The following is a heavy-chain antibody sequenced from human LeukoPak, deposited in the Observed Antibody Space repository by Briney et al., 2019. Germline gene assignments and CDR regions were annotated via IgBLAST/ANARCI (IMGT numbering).Heavy chain of an antibody. CDR1: GFTFSVYA. Sequence: PGGSLRLSCAASGFTFSVYAMTWVRQAPGKGLEWVSSISGSGVTTYYADSVKGRFTISRDNSKKTLYLQMKSLRVEDTAVYYCAKCPTPEDYYYGMDVWGQGTTVTVSS. J-gene: IGHJ6*02. V-gene: IGHV3-23*01. CDR3: AKCPTPEDYYYGMDV. CDR2: ISGSGVTT.